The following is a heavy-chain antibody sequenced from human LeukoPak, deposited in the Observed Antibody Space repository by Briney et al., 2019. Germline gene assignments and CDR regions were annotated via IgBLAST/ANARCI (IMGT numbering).Heavy chain of an antibody. V-gene: IGHV3-64*01. D-gene: IGHD3-16*01. J-gene: IGHJ4*02. CDR2: ISSNGGST. CDR3: ASRGGGY. CDR1: GFTFSSYA. Sequence: PGGSLRLSCAASGFTFSSYAMHWVRQAPGKGLEYVSAISSNGGSTYYANSVKGRFTISRDNSKNTLYLQMGSLRAEDMAVYYCASRGGGYWGQGTLVTVSS.